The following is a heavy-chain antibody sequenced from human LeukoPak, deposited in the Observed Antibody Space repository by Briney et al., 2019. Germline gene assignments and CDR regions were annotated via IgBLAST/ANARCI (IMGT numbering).Heavy chain of an antibody. CDR3: AVLAAAGKSVD. V-gene: IGHV1-69*13. Sequence: EASVKVSCKASGGTFSSYAISWVRQAPGQGLEWMGGIIPIFGTANYAQKFQGRVTITADASTSTAYMELSSLRSEDTAVYYCAVLAAAGKSVDWGQGTLVTVSS. J-gene: IGHJ4*02. CDR1: GGTFSSYA. D-gene: IGHD6-13*01. CDR2: IIPIFGTA.